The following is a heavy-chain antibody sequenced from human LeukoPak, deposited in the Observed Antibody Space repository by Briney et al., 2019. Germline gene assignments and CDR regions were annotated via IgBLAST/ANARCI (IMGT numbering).Heavy chain of an antibody. J-gene: IGHJ4*02. CDR1: GFTFSSYA. D-gene: IGHD2-21*02. CDR2: ISGSGGST. V-gene: IGHV3-23*01. CDR3: AKDAWRGYCGGDCYKFDY. Sequence: GGSLRLSCAASGFTFSSYAMSWVRQAPGKGREWVSAISGSGGSTYYADSVKGRFTISRDNSKNTLYLQMNSLRAEDTAVYYCAKDAWRGYCGGDCYKFDYWGQGTLVTVSS.